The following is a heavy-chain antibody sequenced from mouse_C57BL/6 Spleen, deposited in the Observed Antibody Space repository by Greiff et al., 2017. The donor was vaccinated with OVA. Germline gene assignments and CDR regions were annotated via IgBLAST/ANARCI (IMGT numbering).Heavy chain of an antibody. CDR1: GYTFTSYW. D-gene: IGHD2-1*01. J-gene: IGHJ2*01. Sequence: QVQLQQPGAELVMPGASVKLSCKASGYTFTSYWMHWVKQRPGQGLEWIGEIDPSDSYANYNQTFKGKSTLTVDKSSSTAYMPLSSLTSEDSAVYYCARSDAYGNYVNYWGQGTTLTVSS. CDR2: IDPSDSYA. V-gene: IGHV1-69*01. CDR3: ARSDAYGNYVNY.